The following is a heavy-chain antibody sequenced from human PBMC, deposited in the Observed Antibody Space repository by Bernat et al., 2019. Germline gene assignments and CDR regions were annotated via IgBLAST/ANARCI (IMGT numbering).Heavy chain of an antibody. D-gene: IGHD6-6*01. CDR3: ARDPTRPAYYYYGMDV. V-gene: IGHV3-33*01. CDR2: IWYDGSNK. CDR1: GFTFSSYG. Sequence: QVQLVESGGGVVQPGRSLRLSCAASGFTFSSYGMHWVRQAPDKGLEWVAVIWYDGSNKYYADSVKGRFTISRDNSKNTLYLQMNSLRAEDTAVYYCARDPTRPAYYYYGMDVWGQGTTVTVSS. J-gene: IGHJ6*02.